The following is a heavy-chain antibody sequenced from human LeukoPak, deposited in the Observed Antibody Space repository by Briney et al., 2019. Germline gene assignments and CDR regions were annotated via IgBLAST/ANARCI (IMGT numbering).Heavy chain of an antibody. CDR1: GYTFTKSY. CDR2: MNPNSGNT. Sequence: ASVKVSCKASGYTFTKSYIHWVRQATGQGLEWMGWMNPNSGNTGYAQKFQGRVTITRNTSISTAYMELSSLRSEDTAVYYCARGPAGRELVAMAPYYYYYYMDVWGKGTTVTVSS. V-gene: IGHV1-8*03. J-gene: IGHJ6*03. D-gene: IGHD2-15*01. CDR3: ARGPAGRELVAMAPYYYYYYMDV.